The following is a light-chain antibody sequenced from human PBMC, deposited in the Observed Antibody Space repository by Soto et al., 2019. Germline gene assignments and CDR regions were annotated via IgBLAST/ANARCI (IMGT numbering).Light chain of an antibody. CDR2: GVC. CDR3: QQYERWYSSIT. Sequence: IEMSQSPATLSATPRDSATLSSRARLPVSTKLASYEPKPGQAPRRVIYGVCTSATGISARFSGGGSVTEFTLTISSLQSEDFAVYCCQQYERWYSSITCGQGTRLEIK. J-gene: IGKJ5*01. CDR1: LPVSTK. V-gene: IGKV3-15*01.